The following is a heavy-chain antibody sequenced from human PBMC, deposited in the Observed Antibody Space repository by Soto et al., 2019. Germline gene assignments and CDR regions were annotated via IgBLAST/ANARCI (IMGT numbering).Heavy chain of an antibody. CDR2: ISGSGGST. Sequence: GGSLRLSCAASGFTFSKYAMSWVRQASGKGLEWVSTISGSGGSTYYADSVKGRFTISRDNSKNTLYLQMNSLRAEDTAVYYCAKGFADYYDYGMDIWGQGTTVTVSS. J-gene: IGHJ6*02. V-gene: IGHV3-23*01. CDR3: AKGFADYYDYGMDI. CDR1: GFTFSKYA. D-gene: IGHD3-16*01.